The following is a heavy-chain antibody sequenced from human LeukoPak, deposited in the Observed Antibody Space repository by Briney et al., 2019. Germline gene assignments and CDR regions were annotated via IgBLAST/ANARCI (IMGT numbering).Heavy chain of an antibody. J-gene: IGHJ4*02. Sequence: PGGSLRLSCAASGFTVSNNYMSWVRQAPGRGLEWVSVIYSDGSTYYADSVKGRFTISRDNSKNTLFLQMNRLRAEDTAVYYCAGGTGDGDYLFYWGQGTLVTVSS. D-gene: IGHD3-16*01. CDR1: GFTVSNNY. CDR3: AGGTGDGDYLFY. CDR2: IYSDGST. V-gene: IGHV3-53*01.